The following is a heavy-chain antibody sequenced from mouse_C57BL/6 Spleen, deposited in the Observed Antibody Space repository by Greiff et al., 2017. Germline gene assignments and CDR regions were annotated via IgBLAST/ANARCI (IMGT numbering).Heavy chain of an antibody. V-gene: IGHV1-72*01. J-gene: IGHJ1*03. Sequence: VQLQQSGAELVKPGASVKLSCTASGYTFTSYWLHWVKQRPGRGLEWIGRIDPNSGGTKYNEKFKSKATLTVDKPTSTAYMQLSRLTSEDSAVYYWAREGRSYWYFGGWGTGTTVTVSS. CDR2: IDPNSGGT. CDR1: GYTFTSYW. CDR3: AREGRSYWYFGG.